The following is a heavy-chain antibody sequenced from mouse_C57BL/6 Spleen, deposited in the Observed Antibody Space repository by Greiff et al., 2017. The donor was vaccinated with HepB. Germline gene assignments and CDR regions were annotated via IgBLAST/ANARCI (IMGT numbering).Heavy chain of an antibody. CDR1: GYTFTSYW. V-gene: IGHV1-61*01. CDR2: IYPSDSET. D-gene: IGHD4-1*01. CDR3: LTGTRGYAMDY. J-gene: IGHJ4*01. Sequence: VQLQQSGAELVRPGSSVKLSCKASGYTFTSYWMDWVKQRPGQGLEWIGNIYPSDSETHYNQKFKDKATLTVDKSSSTAYMQLSSLTSEDSAVYYCLTGTRGYAMDYWGQGTSVTVSS.